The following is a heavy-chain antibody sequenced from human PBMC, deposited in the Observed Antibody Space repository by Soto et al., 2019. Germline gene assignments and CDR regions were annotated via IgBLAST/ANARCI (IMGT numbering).Heavy chain of an antibody. J-gene: IGHJ3*02. CDR3: ARDFDI. CDR1: GFTFSSYA. Sequence: QVQLVESGGGVVQPGRSLRLSCAASGFTFSSYAMHWVRQAPGKGLEWVAVISYDGSNKYYADSVKGRFTISRDNSKNTLYLQMSSLRAEDTAVYYCARDFDIWGQGTMVTVSS. CDR2: ISYDGSNK. V-gene: IGHV3-30-3*01.